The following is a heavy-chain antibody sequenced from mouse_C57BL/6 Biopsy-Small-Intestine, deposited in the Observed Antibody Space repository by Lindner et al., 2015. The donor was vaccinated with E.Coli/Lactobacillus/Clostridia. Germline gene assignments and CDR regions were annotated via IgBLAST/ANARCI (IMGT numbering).Heavy chain of an antibody. Sequence: VQLQESGAELVKSGASVKLSCKASGYTFTSHWMQWVKQRPGQGLEWIGEIDPSDSYINYNQKFKGKATLTVDTSSSTAYMQLSSLTSEDSAVYYCARSPYSNYGYFDVWGTGTTVTVSS. CDR3: ARSPYSNYGYFDV. J-gene: IGHJ1*03. D-gene: IGHD2-5*01. CDR2: IDPSDSYI. CDR1: GYTFTSHW. V-gene: IGHV1-50*01.